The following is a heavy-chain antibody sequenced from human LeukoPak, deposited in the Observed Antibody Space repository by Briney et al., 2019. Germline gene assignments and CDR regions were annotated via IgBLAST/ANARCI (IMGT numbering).Heavy chain of an antibody. J-gene: IGHJ4*02. Sequence: SETLSLTCTVSGGSISSYYWNWIRQSPGKGLEWIGYIYYSGSTIYNPSLKSRVTISVDTSKNQFSLKLSSVTAADTAVYYCARFFWSGSKGLDYWGQGTLVTVSS. CDR1: GGSISSYY. V-gene: IGHV4-59*08. CDR3: ARFFWSGSKGLDY. D-gene: IGHD3-3*01. CDR2: IYYSGST.